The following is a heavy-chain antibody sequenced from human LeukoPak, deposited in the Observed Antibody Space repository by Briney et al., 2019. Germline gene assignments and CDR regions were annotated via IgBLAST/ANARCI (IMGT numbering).Heavy chain of an antibody. Sequence: PSETLSLTCAVYGGSFSGYYWRWIRQPPGKGLEWIGEINHSGSTNYNPSLKSRVTISVDTSKNQFSLKLSSVTAADTAVYYCARGTRGFWSGYYLNYWGQGTLVTVSS. CDR1: GGSFSGYY. CDR2: INHSGST. D-gene: IGHD3-3*01. CDR3: ARGTRGFWSGYYLNY. J-gene: IGHJ4*02. V-gene: IGHV4-34*01.